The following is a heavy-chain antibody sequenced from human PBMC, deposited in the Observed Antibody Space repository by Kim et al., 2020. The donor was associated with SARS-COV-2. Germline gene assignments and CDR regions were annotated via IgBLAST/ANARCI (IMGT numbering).Heavy chain of an antibody. Sequence: SETLSLTCAVYGGSFSGYYWSWIRQPPGKGLEWIGEINHSESTNYNPSLKSRVTISVDTSKNQFSLKLSSVTAADTAVYYCARADWSLWYFDLWGRGTLVTVSS. CDR2: INHSEST. V-gene: IGHV4-34*01. CDR1: GGSFSGYY. D-gene: IGHD1-1*01. CDR3: ARADWSLWYFDL. J-gene: IGHJ2*01.